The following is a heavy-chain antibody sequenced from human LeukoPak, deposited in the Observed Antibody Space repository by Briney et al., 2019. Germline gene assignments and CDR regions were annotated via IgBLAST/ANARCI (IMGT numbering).Heavy chain of an antibody. Sequence: GGSLRLSCAASRFTFSSYTMHWVRQAPGKGLEWVAVISYDGSNKYYADSVKGRLTISRDNSKNTLYLQMNSLRAEDTAVYYCARDVDYYDSSGYYYYWGQGTLVTVSS. CDR3: ARDVDYYDSSGYYYY. D-gene: IGHD3-22*01. CDR1: RFTFSSYT. CDR2: ISYDGSNK. V-gene: IGHV3-30-3*01. J-gene: IGHJ4*02.